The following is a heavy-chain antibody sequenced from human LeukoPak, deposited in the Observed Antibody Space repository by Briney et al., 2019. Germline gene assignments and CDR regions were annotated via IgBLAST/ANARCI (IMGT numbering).Heavy chain of an antibody. V-gene: IGHV3-21*01. J-gene: IGHJ5*01. D-gene: IGHD2-8*01. CDR3: AREGNAIWFDA. Sequence: PVGSLRLSCAASGFTFSSYSRNWVRQTPGKGLEWVSSISSSSSYIYYADSVKGRFTISRDNAKNSLYLQMNSLRAEDTAVYYCAREGNAIWFDAWGQGTLVTASS. CDR2: ISSSSSYI. CDR1: GFTFSSYS.